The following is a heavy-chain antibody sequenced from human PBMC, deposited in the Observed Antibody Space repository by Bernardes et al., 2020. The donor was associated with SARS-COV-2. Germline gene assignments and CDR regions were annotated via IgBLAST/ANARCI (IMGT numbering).Heavy chain of an antibody. CDR1: GYSFTSYW. Sequence: GESLKIYCKGSGYSFTSYWISWVRQMPGKGLEWMGRSDPSDSYTNYSPSFQGHVTISADKSISTAYLQWSSLKASDTAMYYCARQLPTYDFWSGYYPDYWGQGTLVTVSS. CDR2: SDPSDSYT. CDR3: ARQLPTYDFWSGYYPDY. V-gene: IGHV5-10-1*01. J-gene: IGHJ4*02. D-gene: IGHD3-3*01.